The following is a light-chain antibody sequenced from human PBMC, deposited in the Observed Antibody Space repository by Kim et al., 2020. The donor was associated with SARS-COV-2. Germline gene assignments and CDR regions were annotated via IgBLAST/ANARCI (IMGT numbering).Light chain of an antibody. CDR2: RTY. J-gene: IGLJ1*01. CDR1: SSVITIDY. V-gene: IGLV1-47*01. CDR3: AAWDDSLSGRYV. Sequence: GTITCSWVSSVITIDYENWYRRLPGTAPTLPHYRTYQRPSGVPDRFSGSKSGTSASLAISGLRSEDEADYYCAAWDDSLSGRYVFGTGTKVTVL.